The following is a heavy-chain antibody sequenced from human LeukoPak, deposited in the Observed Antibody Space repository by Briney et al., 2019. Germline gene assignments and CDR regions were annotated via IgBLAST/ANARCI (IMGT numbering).Heavy chain of an antibody. Sequence: GGSLRLSCAASGFTVRNNYMSWVRQAPGKGLEWVSLIYSGGSTYYADSVKGRFTISRDNAKATLYLQMNSLRAEDTAVYYCARLGLGFDYWGQGTLVTVSS. CDR2: IYSGGST. J-gene: IGHJ4*02. D-gene: IGHD7-27*01. V-gene: IGHV3-66*04. CDR1: GFTVRNNY. CDR3: ARLGLGFDY.